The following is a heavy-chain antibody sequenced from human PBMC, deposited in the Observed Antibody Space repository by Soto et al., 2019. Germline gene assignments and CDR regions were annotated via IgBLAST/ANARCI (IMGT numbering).Heavy chain of an antibody. V-gene: IGHV1-18*01. Sequence: ASVNVSCKASGYTFTSYCISWVRQAPGQGLECMGWISAYNGNTNYAQKLQGRVTMTTDTSTSTAYMELRSLRSDDTAVYYCARDLTTVPDYWGQGTLVTVSS. CDR3: ARDLTTVPDY. CDR2: ISAYNGNT. J-gene: IGHJ4*02. D-gene: IGHD4-4*01. CDR1: GYTFTSYC.